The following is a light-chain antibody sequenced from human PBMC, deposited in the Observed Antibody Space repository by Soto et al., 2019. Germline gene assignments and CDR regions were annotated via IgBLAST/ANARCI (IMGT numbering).Light chain of an antibody. CDR2: DVN. Sequence: QSALTQPASVSGSPGQSITISCTGTSSDVGAYNCVAWYQQHPGKAPKLMICDVNNRPSGVSNRLSGCNSGNTASLTISGLQAEDEGDDYCSSYTNANSLVFGAGTKVTVL. V-gene: IGLV2-14*03. CDR1: SSDVGAYNC. J-gene: IGLJ3*02. CDR3: SSYTNANSLV.